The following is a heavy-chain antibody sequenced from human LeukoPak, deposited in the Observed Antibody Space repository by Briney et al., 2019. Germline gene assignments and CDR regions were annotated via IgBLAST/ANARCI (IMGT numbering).Heavy chain of an antibody. CDR3: AKEKRYYDSSGYHY. Sequence: GGSLRLFCAASGFTFSSYAMSWVRQAPGKGLEWVSAISGSGGSTYYADSVKGRFTISRDNSKNTLYLQMNSLRAEDTAVYYCAKEKRYYDSSGYHYWGQGTLVTVSS. CDR1: GFTFSSYA. V-gene: IGHV3-23*01. D-gene: IGHD3-22*01. CDR2: ISGSGGST. J-gene: IGHJ4*02.